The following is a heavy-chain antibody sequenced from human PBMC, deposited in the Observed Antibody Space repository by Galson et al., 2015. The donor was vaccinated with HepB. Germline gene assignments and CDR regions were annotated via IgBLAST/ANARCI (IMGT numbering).Heavy chain of an antibody. J-gene: IGHJ6*02. Sequence: FLGVDGADSGFRFHGSVIHWVGQSPGEGLEWISFISEDATNESYADIVNGRFAITTDNSRNTLSLHMHGLRPEDTAVYFCVKDGLYLTSGIHSNGFDVWGQGATVIVSS. D-gene: IGHD3-10*01. CDR2: ISEDATNE. CDR3: VKDGLYLTSGIHSNGFDV. V-gene: IGHV3-30*18. CDR1: GFRFHGSV.